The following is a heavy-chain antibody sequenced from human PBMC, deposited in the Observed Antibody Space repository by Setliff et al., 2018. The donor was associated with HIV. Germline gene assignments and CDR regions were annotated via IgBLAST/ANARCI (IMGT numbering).Heavy chain of an antibody. Sequence: GASVKVSCKASGGTFSSYTISWVRQAPGQGLEWMGRVIPILGIANNAQKFQGRVTMTADKSTSTAYMELSSLRSDDTAVYYCASTTYYYDSSGHPPGWFDPWGQGTLVTGSS. CDR1: GGTFSSYT. CDR2: VIPILGIA. J-gene: IGHJ5*02. V-gene: IGHV1-69*02. CDR3: ASTTYYYDSSGHPPGWFDP. D-gene: IGHD3-22*01.